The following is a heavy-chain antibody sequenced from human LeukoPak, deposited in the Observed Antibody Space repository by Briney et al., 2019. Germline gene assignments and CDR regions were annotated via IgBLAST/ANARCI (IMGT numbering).Heavy chain of an antibody. V-gene: IGHV3-66*01. CDR3: ARGLSGYDIGLDY. CDR1: GFTVSSNY. CDR2: IYSGGST. D-gene: IGHD5-12*01. Sequence: GSLRLSCAASGFTVSSNYMSWVRQAPGKGLEWVSVIYSGGSTYYADSVKGRFTISRDNSKNTLYLQMNSLRAEDTAVYYCARGLSGYDIGLDYWGQGTLVTVSS. J-gene: IGHJ4*02.